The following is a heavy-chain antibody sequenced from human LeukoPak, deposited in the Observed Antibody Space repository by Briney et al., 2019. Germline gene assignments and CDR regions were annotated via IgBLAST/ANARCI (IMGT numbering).Heavy chain of an antibody. J-gene: IGHJ6*03. Sequence: PSGTLSLTCAVYGGSFSGYYWSWIRQPPGKGLEWIGDINHSGSTNYNPSLKSRVTISVDTSKNQFSVKLSSGTAADTAVYYCARVLAGLYYMDVWGKGTTVTVSS. CDR1: GGSFSGYY. CDR3: ARVLAGLYYMDV. D-gene: IGHD1-14*01. V-gene: IGHV4-34*01. CDR2: INHSGST.